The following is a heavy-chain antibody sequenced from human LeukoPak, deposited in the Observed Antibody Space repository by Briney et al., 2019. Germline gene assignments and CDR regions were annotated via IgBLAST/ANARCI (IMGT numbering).Heavy chain of an antibody. J-gene: IGHJ4*02. CDR2: ISYDGSNK. CDR3: ASFRAAMPVLQYFDY. V-gene: IGHV3-30*03. Sequence: GGSLRLSCAASGFTFSSYGMHWVRQAPGKGLEWVAVISYDGSNKYYADSVKGRFTISRDNSKNTLYLQMNSLRAEDTAVYYCASFRAAMPVLQYFDYWGQGTLVTVSS. CDR1: GFTFSSYG. D-gene: IGHD2-2*01.